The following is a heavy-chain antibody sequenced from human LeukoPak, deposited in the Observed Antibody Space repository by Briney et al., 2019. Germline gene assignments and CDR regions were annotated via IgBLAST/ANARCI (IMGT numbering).Heavy chain of an antibody. D-gene: IGHD4-17*01. Sequence: PGGSLRLSCAASGFMFSSYAMSWVRQAPGKGLEWVANIKQDGSEKYYVDSVKGRFTISRDNAKNSLYLQMNSLRAEDTAVYYCAREASTGDYVFD. CDR3: AREASTGDYVFD. V-gene: IGHV3-7*03. CDR2: IKQDGSEK. CDR1: GFMFSSYA. J-gene: IGHJ4*01.